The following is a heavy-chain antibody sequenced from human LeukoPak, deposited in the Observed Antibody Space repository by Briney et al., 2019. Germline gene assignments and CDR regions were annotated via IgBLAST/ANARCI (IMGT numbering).Heavy chain of an antibody. D-gene: IGHD3-22*01. CDR2: IYFSGRT. CDR1: GGSISSYY. J-gene: IGHJ3*02. Sequence: SESLSLAWTVSGGSISSYYWSWIRQLPGKGLEWVGYIYFSGRTNYNPSPRSRVTISVETSKNQFSLKLSSVTAADTAVYYCARAADYYDNGGYSNAFHIWAQGTRVTVSS. V-gene: IGHV4-59*01. CDR3: ARAADYYDNGGYSNAFHI.